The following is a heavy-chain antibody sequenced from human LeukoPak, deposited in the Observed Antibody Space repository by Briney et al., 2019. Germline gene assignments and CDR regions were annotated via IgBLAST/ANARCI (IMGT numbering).Heavy chain of an antibody. V-gene: IGHV3-30*02. CDR3: AKDRSGPAEH. Sequence: GGSLRLSCAASGFSFSSYGMHWVRQAPGKGLEWVAFIQFDGNNKCYTDSVKGRFTISRDNSKNTLYLQMNSLRAEDTAMYYCAKDRSGPAEHWGQGTLVTVSS. CDR2: IQFDGNNK. CDR1: GFSFSSYG. J-gene: IGHJ1*01.